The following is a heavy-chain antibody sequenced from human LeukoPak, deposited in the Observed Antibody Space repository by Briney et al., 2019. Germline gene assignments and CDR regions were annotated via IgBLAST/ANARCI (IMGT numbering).Heavy chain of an antibody. V-gene: IGHV3-23*01. CDR3: AKDFTPDGIWDIDY. J-gene: IGHJ4*02. D-gene: IGHD1-14*01. CDR1: GFTFSKYT. CDR2: IYGGGSGST. Sequence: GGSLRLSCVASGFTFSKYTMSWVRQAPGEGLEWVSGIYGGGSGSTFYAESVKGRFTISRDNSKNTLYLQMNSLRDEDTAIYYCAKDFTPDGIWDIDYWGRGTLITVSS.